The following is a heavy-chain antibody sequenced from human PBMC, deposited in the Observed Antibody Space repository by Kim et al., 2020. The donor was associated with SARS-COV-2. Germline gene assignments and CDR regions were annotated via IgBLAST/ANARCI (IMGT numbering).Heavy chain of an antibody. D-gene: IGHD3-3*01. J-gene: IGHJ1*01. Sequence: GGSLRLSCAASGFTFSSYGMHWVRQAPGKGLEWVAVISYDGSNKYYADSVKGRFTISRDNSKSTLYLQMNSLRAEDTAVYYCAKALGRFLEWLLGNWGQG. CDR3: AKALGRFLEWLLGN. V-gene: IGHV3-30*18. CDR2: ISYDGSNK. CDR1: GFTFSSYG.